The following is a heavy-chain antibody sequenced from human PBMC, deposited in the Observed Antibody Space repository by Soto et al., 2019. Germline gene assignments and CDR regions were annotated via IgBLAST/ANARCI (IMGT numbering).Heavy chain of an antibody. D-gene: IGHD5-18*01. CDR2: TGYTSKWYN. CDR3: ARGKYSAFDY. V-gene: IGHV6-1*01. CDR1: GDSISTNNVA. Sequence: QVQLQQSGPGLVKPSQTLSFTCAISGDSISTNNVAWNWIRQSPSGGLEWLGRTGYTSKWYNDYAVSVRSRITINPDTSKNQFSLQLNSVTLDDTAVYYCARGKYSAFDYWGQGTLVTVSS. J-gene: IGHJ4*02.